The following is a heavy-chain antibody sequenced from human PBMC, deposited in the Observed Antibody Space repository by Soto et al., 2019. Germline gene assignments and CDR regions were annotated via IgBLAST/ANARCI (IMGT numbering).Heavy chain of an antibody. D-gene: IGHD2-15*01. CDR3: GNGPQVAPEFAY. CDR1: GFTFSRSG. CDR2: ISYDGSEK. J-gene: IGHJ4*02. Sequence: GGSLRLSCAASGFTFSRSGMNWVRQAPGKGLEWVAGISYDGSEKYYAESVRGRVTISRDNSKNTLYLQMNSLTIEDTAVYYCGNGPQVAPEFAYWGQGTLVTVSS. V-gene: IGHV3-30*18.